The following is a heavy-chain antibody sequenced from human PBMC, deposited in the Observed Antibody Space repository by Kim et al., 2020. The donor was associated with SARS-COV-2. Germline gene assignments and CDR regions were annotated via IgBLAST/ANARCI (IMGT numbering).Heavy chain of an antibody. CDR3: ARELITMVRGVRASLGY. D-gene: IGHD3-10*01. CDR1: GYTFTGYY. J-gene: IGHJ1*01. Sequence: ASVKVSCKASGYTFTGYYMHWVRQAPGQGLEWMGWINPNRGGTNYAQKFQGRVTMTRDTSISTAYMELSRLRSDDTAVYYCARELITMVRGVRASLGYWGQGTLVSASS. V-gene: IGHV1-2*02. CDR2: INPNRGGT.